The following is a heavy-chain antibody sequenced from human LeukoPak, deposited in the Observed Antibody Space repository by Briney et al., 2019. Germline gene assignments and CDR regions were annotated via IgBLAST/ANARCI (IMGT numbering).Heavy chain of an antibody. Sequence: SETLSLTCTVSGGSISSGGYYWSWIRQHPGKGLEWIGYIYYSGSTYYNPSLKSRVTISVDTTKNQFSLKQSFVTAADTAVYYCARETTQDYYYYGMDVWGQGTTVTVSS. CDR1: GGSISSGGYY. J-gene: IGHJ6*02. CDR2: IYYSGST. V-gene: IGHV4-31*03. CDR3: ARETTQDYYYYGMDV.